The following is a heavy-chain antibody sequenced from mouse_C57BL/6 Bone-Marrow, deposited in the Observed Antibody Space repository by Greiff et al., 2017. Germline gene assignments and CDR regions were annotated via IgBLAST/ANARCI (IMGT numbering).Heavy chain of an antibody. D-gene: IGHD1-1*01. J-gene: IGHJ2*01. CDR1: GFTFSSYG. CDR2: ISSGGSYT. V-gene: IGHV5-6*01. Sequence: EVKLLESGGDLVKPGASLKLSCAASGFTFSSYGMPWVRQTPDQRLEWVATISSGGSYTYYQDSVKGRFTITRDNAKNTLYLQRSRLKSEDTAMYYCARQIVATSYYFDYWGQGTTLTVSS. CDR3: ARQIVATSYYFDY.